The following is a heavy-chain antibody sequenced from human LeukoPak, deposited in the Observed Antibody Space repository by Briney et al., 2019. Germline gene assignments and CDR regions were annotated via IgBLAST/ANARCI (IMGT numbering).Heavy chain of an antibody. D-gene: IGHD5-18*01. Sequence: GGSLRLSCAASGFTFSSYWMHWVRQAPGKGVVWVSRINSDGSSTSYADSVKGRFTISRDNAKTTLYLQMHSLSAEDTAVYYCARESYGGVDYWGQGPLVTVSS. CDR2: INSDGSST. V-gene: IGHV3-74*01. CDR1: GFTFSSYW. CDR3: ARESYGGVDY. J-gene: IGHJ4*02.